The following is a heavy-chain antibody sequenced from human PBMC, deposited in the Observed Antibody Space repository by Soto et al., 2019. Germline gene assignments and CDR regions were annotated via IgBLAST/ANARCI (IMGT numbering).Heavy chain of an antibody. V-gene: IGHV3-23*01. CDR1: GFTFSVYA. Sequence: PGGSLRLSCAASGFTFSVYAMSWVRQPPGKGLEWVSTISSSGVSTNYADSVKGRFTISRDNSKNTLYLQMNSLSAEDTAVYYCAKRGAFDTFYYFDNWGQGTLVTVSS. CDR3: AKRGAFDTFYYFDN. D-gene: IGHD3-10*01. CDR2: ISSSGVST. J-gene: IGHJ4*02.